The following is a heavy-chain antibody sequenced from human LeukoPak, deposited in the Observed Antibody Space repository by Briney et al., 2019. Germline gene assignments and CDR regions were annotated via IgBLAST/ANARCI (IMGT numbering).Heavy chain of an antibody. D-gene: IGHD3-22*01. V-gene: IGHV1-2*02. CDR2: INPNSGDT. CDR1: GYTFTDYY. CDR3: TRDPGPNYYDSSGPFDY. J-gene: IGHJ4*02. Sequence: ASVKVSCKASGYTFTDYYMHWVRQAPGQGLEWMGWINPNSGDTNYAQTFQGRVTMTRDTSISTAYMELSRPRSDDTALYYCTRDPGPNYYDSSGPFDYWGQGTLVTVSS.